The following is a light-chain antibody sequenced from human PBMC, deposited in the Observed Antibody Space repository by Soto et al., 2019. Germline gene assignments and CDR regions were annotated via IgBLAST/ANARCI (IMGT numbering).Light chain of an antibody. V-gene: IGKV3-15*01. J-gene: IGKJ2*01. CDR2: SVS. CDR3: QQYDDWTMYT. CDR1: QSIGFN. Sequence: EIVMTQSPVTLSVSPGETATLSCRASQSIGFNLAWYLQRPGQTTRIVIYSVSIRAPGVPDRFIGSGSGTEFTLTFNSLQSEDFAVYYCQQYDDWTMYTFGQGTNVDI.